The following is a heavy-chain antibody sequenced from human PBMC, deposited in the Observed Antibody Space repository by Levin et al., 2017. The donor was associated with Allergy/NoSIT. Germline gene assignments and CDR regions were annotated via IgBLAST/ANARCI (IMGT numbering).Heavy chain of an antibody. CDR3: AINIGWVRPTGAFDD. V-gene: IGHV3-23*01. J-gene: IGHJ4*02. CDR1: GFTFSYYA. Sequence: GGSLRLSCAASGFTFSYYAMSWVRLAPGKGLEWVSAIRCRGITTYYADSVKGRVTISRDNSKNTLFLQMNSLRLEDTAVYYCAINIGWVRPTGAFDDWGQGTLVTVSS. D-gene: IGHD6-19*01. CDR2: IRCRGITT.